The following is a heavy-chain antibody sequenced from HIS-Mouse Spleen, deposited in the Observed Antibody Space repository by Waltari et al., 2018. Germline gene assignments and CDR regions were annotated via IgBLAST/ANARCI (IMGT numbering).Heavy chain of an antibody. Sequence: QLQLQESGPGLVKPSETLSLTCTVSGGSIRSSSSYWGWIRLPPGKGLEWIGSIYYSGSTYYNPSLKSRVTISVDTSKNQFSLKLSSVTAADTAVYYCAREIPYSSSWYDWYFDLWGRGTLVTVSS. CDR2: IYYSGST. CDR3: AREIPYSSSWYDWYFDL. J-gene: IGHJ2*01. V-gene: IGHV4-39*07. CDR1: GGSIRSSSSY. D-gene: IGHD6-13*01.